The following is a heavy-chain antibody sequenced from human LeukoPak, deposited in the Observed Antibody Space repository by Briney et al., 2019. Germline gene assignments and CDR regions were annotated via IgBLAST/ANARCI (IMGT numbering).Heavy chain of an antibody. Sequence: GGSLRLSCAASGFTFSSYEMNWVRQAPGKGLEWVSYISSSGSTIFYADSVKGRFTISRDNAKNSLYLQMNSLRAEDTAVYYCAELGITMIGGVWGKGTTVTISS. V-gene: IGHV3-48*03. CDR1: GFTFSSYE. CDR2: ISSSGSTI. CDR3: AELGITMIGGV. J-gene: IGHJ6*04. D-gene: IGHD3-10*02.